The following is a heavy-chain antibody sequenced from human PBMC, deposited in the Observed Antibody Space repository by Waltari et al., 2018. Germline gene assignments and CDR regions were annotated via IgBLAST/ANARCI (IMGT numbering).Heavy chain of an antibody. CDR1: GYTFTSYD. V-gene: IGHV1-8*01. CDR3: ARGVPTFYGDYLD. Sequence: QVQLVQSGAEGKKPGASVKVSCKASGYTFTSYDINWVRQATGQGLEWMGWMNTNTGNTGYAQKFQGRVTMTRNTSISTAYMELSSLRSEDTAVYYCARGVPTFYGDYLDWGQGTLVTVSS. CDR2: MNTNTGNT. J-gene: IGHJ4*02. D-gene: IGHD4-17*01.